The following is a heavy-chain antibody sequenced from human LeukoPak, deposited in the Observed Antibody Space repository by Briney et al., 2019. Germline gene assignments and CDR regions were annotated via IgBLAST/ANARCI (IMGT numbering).Heavy chain of an antibody. J-gene: IGHJ4*02. Sequence: ASVKVSCKASGYTFTSYGISWVRQAPGQGLEWMGWISAYNGNTNYAQKLQGRVTMTTDTSTSTAYMELRSLRSDDTAVYYCARYDSSGYYSRTPDYWGQGTLVTVSS. CDR2: ISAYNGNT. CDR1: GYTFTSYG. D-gene: IGHD3-22*01. CDR3: ARYDSSGYYSRTPDY. V-gene: IGHV1-18*01.